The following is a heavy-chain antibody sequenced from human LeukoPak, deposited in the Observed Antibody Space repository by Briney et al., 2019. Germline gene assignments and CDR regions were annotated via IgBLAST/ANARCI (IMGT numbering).Heavy chain of an antibody. CDR2: ISYDGSNK. CDR3: AKDSWGEQQLNPHFDY. J-gene: IGHJ4*02. V-gene: IGHV3-30*18. CDR1: GFTFSSYG. D-gene: IGHD6-13*01. Sequence: GGSLRLSCAASGFTFSSYGMHWVRQAPGKGLEWVAVISYDGSNKYYADSVKGRFTISGDNSKNTLYLQMNSLRAEDTAAYYCAKDSWGEQQLNPHFDYWGQGTLVTVSS.